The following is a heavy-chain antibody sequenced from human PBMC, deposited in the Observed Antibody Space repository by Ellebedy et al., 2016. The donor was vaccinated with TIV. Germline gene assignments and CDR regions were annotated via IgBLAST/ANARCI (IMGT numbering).Heavy chain of an antibody. CDR1: GGTFSSYA. CDR3: AHRPVGIATYYFDY. Sequence: SVKVSXXASGGTFSSYAISWVRQAPGQGLEWMGGIIPIFGTANYAQKFQGRVTITADKSTSTAYMQLSSLRSEDTAVYYCAHRPVGIATYYFDYWGQGTLVTVSS. CDR2: IIPIFGTA. D-gene: IGHD2-21*01. J-gene: IGHJ4*02. V-gene: IGHV1-69*06.